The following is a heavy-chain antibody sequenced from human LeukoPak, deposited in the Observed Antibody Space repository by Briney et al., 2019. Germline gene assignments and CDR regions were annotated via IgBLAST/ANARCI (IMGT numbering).Heavy chain of an antibody. CDR2: IYSTGST. Sequence: PSETLSLTCTVSSGSIGIYSWSWIRQPPGKGLEWIGYIYSTGSTNYNPSLKSRVTISVDTSKNQFSLKLSSVTAADTAVYYCARWGCSGGSCAYYYYYYMDVWGKGTTVTISS. D-gene: IGHD2-15*01. CDR3: ARWGCSGGSCAYYYYYYMDV. CDR1: SGSIGIYS. V-gene: IGHV4-59*01. J-gene: IGHJ6*03.